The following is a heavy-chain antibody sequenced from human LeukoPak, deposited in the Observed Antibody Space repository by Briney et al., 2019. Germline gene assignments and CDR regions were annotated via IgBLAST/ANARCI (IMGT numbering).Heavy chain of an antibody. CDR2: ISSSSSPL. D-gene: IGHD3-10*01. J-gene: IGHJ4*02. CDR3: ARDRAWFGESMVHYFDY. V-gene: IGHV3-48*02. CDR1: GFTFSSYS. Sequence: GGSLRLSCGAAGFTFSSYSMNGCGRAPGKGLEGWSYISSSSSPLYSPATVKGRFHNSRDNAKNTLYLHMNSLRDEHTAVYYCARDRAWFGESMVHYFDYWGQGTLVTVSS.